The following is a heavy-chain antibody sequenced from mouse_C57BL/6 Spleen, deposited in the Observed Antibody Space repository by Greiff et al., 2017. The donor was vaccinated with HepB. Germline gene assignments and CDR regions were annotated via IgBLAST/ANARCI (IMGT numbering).Heavy chain of an antibody. J-gene: IGHJ4*01. CDR3: ARADYYGSSYPIYAMDY. Sequence: QVQLKQPGAELVKPGASVKLSCKASGYTFTSYWMHWVKQRPGQGLEWIGMIHPNSGSTNYNEKFKSKATLTVDKSSSTAYMQLSSLTSEDSAVYYCARADYYGSSYPIYAMDYWGQGTSVTVSS. D-gene: IGHD1-1*01. CDR1: GYTFTSYW. V-gene: IGHV1-64*01. CDR2: IHPNSGST.